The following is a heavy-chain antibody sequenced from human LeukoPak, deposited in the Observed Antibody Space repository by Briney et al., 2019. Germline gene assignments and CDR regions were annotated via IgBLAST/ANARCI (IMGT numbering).Heavy chain of an antibody. Sequence: ASVKVSCKASGYTFNNYYMHWVRQAPGQGPEWMGIINPSGGSTSYAQKFQGRVTMTRDTSTSTVYMELSSLRSEDTAVYYCARDPKGDYGPLLADAFDIWGQGTMVTVSS. CDR3: ARDPKGDYGPLLADAFDI. J-gene: IGHJ3*02. CDR2: INPSGGST. CDR1: GYTFNNYY. D-gene: IGHD4-17*01. V-gene: IGHV1-46*02.